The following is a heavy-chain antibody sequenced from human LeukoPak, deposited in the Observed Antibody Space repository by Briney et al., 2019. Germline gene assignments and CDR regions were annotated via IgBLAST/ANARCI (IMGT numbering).Heavy chain of an antibody. Sequence: ASVRVSCKASGYTFTRYGISWVRQAPGQGLEGRGWSSAYNGNTDYAQKLQRRVTMNTDTSTSTAYIRLTSLRSDYPAVYYRGKAARITIFGLQGYWGQGTLVTVSS. CDR2: SSAYNGNT. V-gene: IGHV1-18*01. J-gene: IGHJ4*02. D-gene: IGHD3-3*01. CDR1: GYTFTRYG. CDR3: GKAARITIFGLQGY.